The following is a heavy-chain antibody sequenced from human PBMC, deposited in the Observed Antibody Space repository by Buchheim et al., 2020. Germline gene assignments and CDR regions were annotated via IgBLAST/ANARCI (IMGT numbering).Heavy chain of an antibody. CDR1: GFTFSNAW. CDR3: TTGLYYDFWSGEDMVVDY. V-gene: IGHV3-15*01. D-gene: IGHD3-3*01. CDR2: IKSKTDGGTT. J-gene: IGHJ4*02. Sequence: EVQLVESGGGLVKPGGSLRLSCAASGFTFSNAWMSWVRQAPGKGLEWVGRIKSKTDGGTTDYAAPVKGRFTISRDDSKNKVYLQMNSLKTEDTAVYYCTTGLYYDFWSGEDMVVDYWGQGTL.